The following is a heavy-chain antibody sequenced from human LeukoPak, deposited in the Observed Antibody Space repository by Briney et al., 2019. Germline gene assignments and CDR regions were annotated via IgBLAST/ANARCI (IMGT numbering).Heavy chain of an antibody. Sequence: SQTLSLTCTVSGGSISSGNSHWSWIRQPAGKGLEWIGHIYTSGSTNYNPSLKSRVTISVDTSKNQFSLKLSSVTAADTAVYYCATTTVTTSAGFDYWGQGTLVTVSS. J-gene: IGHJ4*02. V-gene: IGHV4-61*09. CDR3: ATTTVTTSAGFDY. CDR2: IYTSGST. CDR1: GGSISSGNSH. D-gene: IGHD4-17*01.